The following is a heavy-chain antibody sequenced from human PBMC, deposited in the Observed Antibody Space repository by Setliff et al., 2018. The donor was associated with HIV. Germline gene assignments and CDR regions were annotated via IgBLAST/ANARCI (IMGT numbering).Heavy chain of an antibody. CDR3: ARVSSGTYFSEFYYYMDV. V-gene: IGHV4-59*01. D-gene: IGHD1-26*01. CDR1: GGSINSYY. J-gene: IGHJ6*03. Sequence: SETLSLTCTVSGGSINSYYWSWIRQPPGKGLEWIGFITYSGSTNHNPSFESRVTMSVDTSKNQFSLKLTSVAAADTAVYYCARVSSGTYFSEFYYYMDVWGKGTTVTVSS. CDR2: ITYSGST.